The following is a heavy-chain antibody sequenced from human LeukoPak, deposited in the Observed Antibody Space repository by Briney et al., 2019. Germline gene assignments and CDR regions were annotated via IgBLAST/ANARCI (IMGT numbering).Heavy chain of an antibody. Sequence: SETLSLTCTVSGGSISSGDYYWSWIRQPPGKGLEWIGYIYYSGSTYYNPSLKSRVTISVDTSKNQFSPKLSSVTAADTAVYYCASYYYYDSSGYSPNWFDPWGQGTLVPVSS. J-gene: IGHJ5*02. CDR3: ASYYYYDSSGYSPNWFDP. CDR1: GGSISSGDYY. CDR2: IYYSGST. V-gene: IGHV4-30-4*01. D-gene: IGHD3-22*01.